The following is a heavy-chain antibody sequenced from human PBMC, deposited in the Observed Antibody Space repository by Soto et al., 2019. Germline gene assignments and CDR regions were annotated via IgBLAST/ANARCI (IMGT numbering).Heavy chain of an antibody. CDR3: ARDLGGVDTAYGGPFDAFDI. CDR1: GGTFSSYA. D-gene: IGHD5-18*01. J-gene: IGHJ3*02. V-gene: IGHV1-69*13. Sequence: GASVKVSCKASGGTFSSYAISWVRQAPGQGLEWMGGIIPIFGTANYAQKFQGRVTITADESTSTAYMELSSLRSEDTAVYYCARDLGGVDTAYGGPFDAFDIWGQGTMVTV. CDR2: IIPIFGTA.